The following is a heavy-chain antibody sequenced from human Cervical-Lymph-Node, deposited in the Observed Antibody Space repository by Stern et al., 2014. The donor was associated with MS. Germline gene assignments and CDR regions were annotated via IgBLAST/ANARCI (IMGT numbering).Heavy chain of an antibody. D-gene: IGHD3-10*01. CDR1: RDTFSPYA. Sequence: VQLVESGDEVKKPGSSVKVSCKASRDTFSPYALSWVRQAPEHGLEWMGGIIPGLGTTSYAQKFQSRITISADTSTNTLYMELNSLRSEDTAVYFCARDQGDYGSGSEDSWFDPWGQGTLVTVSS. V-gene: IGHV1-69*06. CDR2: IIPGLGTT. J-gene: IGHJ5*02. CDR3: ARDQGDYGSGSEDSWFDP.